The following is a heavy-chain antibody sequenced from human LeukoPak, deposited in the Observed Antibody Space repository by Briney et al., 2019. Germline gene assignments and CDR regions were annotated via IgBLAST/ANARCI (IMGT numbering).Heavy chain of an antibody. Sequence: GGSLRLSCAASGFTFSDYYMSWIRQAPGKGLEWVSYISSSGSTIYYADSVKGRFTISRDNAKNSLYLQMNSLRAEDTAVYYCARDNYAGDDILTGYAFDYWGQGTLVTVSS. CDR3: ARDNYAGDDILTGYAFDY. CDR1: GFTFSDYY. V-gene: IGHV3-11*04. J-gene: IGHJ4*02. CDR2: ISSSGSTI. D-gene: IGHD3-9*01.